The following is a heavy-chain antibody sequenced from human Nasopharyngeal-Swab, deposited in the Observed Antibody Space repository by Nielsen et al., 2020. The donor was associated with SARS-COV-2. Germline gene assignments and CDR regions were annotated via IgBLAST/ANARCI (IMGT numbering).Heavy chain of an antibody. J-gene: IGHJ6*02. V-gene: IGHV1-69*10. Sequence: SVKVSCKASGGTFSSYAISWVRQAPGQGLEWMGGIIPILGIVNYAQKFQGRVTITADKSTSTAYMELSSLRSEDTAVYYCATRPRLGGDLNYYYYGMDVWGQGTTVTVSS. CDR2: IIPILGIV. CDR1: GGTFSSYA. CDR3: ATRPRLGGDLNYYYYGMDV. D-gene: IGHD2-21*02.